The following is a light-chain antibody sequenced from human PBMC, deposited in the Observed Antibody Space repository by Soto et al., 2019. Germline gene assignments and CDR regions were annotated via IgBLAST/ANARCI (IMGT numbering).Light chain of an antibody. J-gene: IGLJ1*01. Sequence: QSVLTQPPSVSGAPGQRVTISCTGSSXNIGAHYDVHWYQHLPGTAPKVLIYGSTNRPSGVPDRFSGSKSGTSASLAITGLQAEDEADYYCQSYDRSLSGYVFGTGTKVTVL. CDR3: QSYDRSLSGYV. CDR1: SXNIGAHYD. V-gene: IGLV1-40*01. CDR2: GST.